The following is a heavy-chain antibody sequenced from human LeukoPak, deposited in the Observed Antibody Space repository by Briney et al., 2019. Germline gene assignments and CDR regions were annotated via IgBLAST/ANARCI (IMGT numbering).Heavy chain of an antibody. CDR3: ARDASTMVRGVILPYYYYGMDV. J-gene: IGHJ6*02. CDR2: INTNTGNP. Sequence: ASVKVSCKASGYTFTSYAMNWVRQAPGQGLEWMGWINTNTGNPTYAQGFTGRFVFSLDTSVSTAYLQISSLKAEDTAVYYCARDASTMVRGVILPYYYYGMDVWGQGTTVTVSS. D-gene: IGHD3-10*01. CDR1: GYTFTSYA. V-gene: IGHV7-4-1*02.